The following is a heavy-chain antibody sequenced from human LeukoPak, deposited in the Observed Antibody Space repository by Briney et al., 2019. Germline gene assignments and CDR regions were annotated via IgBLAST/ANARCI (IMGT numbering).Heavy chain of an antibody. CDR1: GGSMNTYY. V-gene: IGHV4-59*01. CDR2: IHYSGST. Sequence: PSETLSLTCTVSGGSMNTYYLTWIRQPPGKGLEWIGHIHYSGSTDYNPSLKSRLTISVHTAKNQFSLRLSSVTAADTAVYYCARFGSRRLVRGYYYYMDVWGKGTTVTLSS. J-gene: IGHJ6*03. CDR3: ARFGSRRLVRGYYYYMDV. D-gene: IGHD2-8*02.